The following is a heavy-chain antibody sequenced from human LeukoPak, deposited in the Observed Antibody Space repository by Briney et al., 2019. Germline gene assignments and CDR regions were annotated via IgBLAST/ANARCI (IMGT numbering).Heavy chain of an antibody. CDR1: GFTFSSYG. V-gene: IGHV3-30*18. CDR2: ISYDGSNK. CDR3: AKDRIAVAGSRGYGMDV. J-gene: IGHJ6*02. Sequence: SGRSLRLSCAASGFTFSSYGMHWVRQAPGKGLEWVAVISYDGSNKYYADSVKGRFTISRDNSKNTLYLQMNSLRAEDTAVYYCAKDRIAVAGSRGYGMDVWGQGTTVTVSS. D-gene: IGHD6-19*01.